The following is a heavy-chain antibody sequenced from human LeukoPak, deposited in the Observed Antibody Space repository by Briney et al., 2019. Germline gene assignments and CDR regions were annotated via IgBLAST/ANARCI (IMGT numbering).Heavy chain of an antibody. V-gene: IGHV1-8*01. Sequence: ASVKVSCKASGYTFTSYDINWVRQATGQGPEWMGWMNPNSGNTGYAQKFQGRVTMTRRTSISPAYMEPGRPESGEQAVFYWSGEPVGTLDIDSWGQGTLFPVPP. J-gene: IGHJ4*02. CDR1: GYTFTSYD. D-gene: IGHD3-16*01. CDR2: MNPNSGNT. CDR3: SGEPVGTLDIDS.